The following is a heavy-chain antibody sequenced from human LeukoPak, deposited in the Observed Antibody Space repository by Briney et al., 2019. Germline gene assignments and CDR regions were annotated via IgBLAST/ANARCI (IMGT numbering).Heavy chain of an antibody. CDR3: ARAHHFDH. Sequence: SETLSLTCTVSGGSISSSSYYWGWIRQPPGKGLAWIGNIYYNGNTYYNPSLQSRVTLSVDTSKNQFSLKLSSVPAADTAVYYCARAHHFDHWGQGTLVTVSS. CDR1: GGSISSSSYY. J-gene: IGHJ4*02. CDR2: IYYNGNT. V-gene: IGHV4-39*07.